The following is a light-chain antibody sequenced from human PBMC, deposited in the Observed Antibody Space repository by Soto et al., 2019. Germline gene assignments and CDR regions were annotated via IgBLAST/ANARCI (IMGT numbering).Light chain of an antibody. V-gene: IGKV3-11*01. CDR3: QQYNNWPRWT. CDR2: DSS. Sequence: EIVLTQSPATLSLSPGERATLSCRASQSVSSYLAWYQQKPGQAPRLLIYDSSNRATGIPDRFSGSGSGTDFTLTISSLQSEDFAVYYCQQYNNWPRWTFGQGTRWIS. CDR1: QSVSSY. J-gene: IGKJ1*01.